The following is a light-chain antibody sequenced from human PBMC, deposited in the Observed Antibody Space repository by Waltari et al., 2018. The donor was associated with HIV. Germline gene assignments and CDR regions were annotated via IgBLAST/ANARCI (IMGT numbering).Light chain of an antibody. J-gene: IGKJ2*01. Sequence: EIVLTQSPATLSVSPGERAHLSCRTSQNVRGALAWYQQKPGQAPRLLIFDASTRATGAPPRFSGGGSGTEFTLTISSLQSEDSAFYYCQQYNNWPPYTFGQGTKLEIK. V-gene: IGKV3-15*01. CDR3: QQYNNWPPYT. CDR1: QNVRGA. CDR2: DAS.